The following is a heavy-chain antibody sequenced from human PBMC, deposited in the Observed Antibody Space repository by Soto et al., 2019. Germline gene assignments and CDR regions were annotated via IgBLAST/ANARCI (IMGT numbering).Heavy chain of an antibody. D-gene: IGHD3-10*01. CDR2: IYHSGST. CDR1: GDSISSGGYS. J-gene: IGHJ5*02. V-gene: IGHV4-30-2*01. CDR3: ARGDYGSGGYWFDP. Sequence: QLQLQESGSGLVKPSQTLSLTCAVSGDSISSGGYSWSWIRQPPGKGLEWIGYIYHSGSTYYNPSLKSRVTISVDRSKNQFSLKLSSVTAADTAVYYCARGDYGSGGYWFDPWGQGTLVTVSS.